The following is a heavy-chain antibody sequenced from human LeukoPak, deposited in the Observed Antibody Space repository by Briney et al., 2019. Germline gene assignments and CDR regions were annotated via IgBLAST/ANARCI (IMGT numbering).Heavy chain of an antibody. CDR2: IKSKTDGGTT. CDR3: AKDLGDHSSSWFNWFDP. D-gene: IGHD6-13*01. V-gene: IGHV3-15*01. J-gene: IGHJ5*02. Sequence: GGSLRLSCAASGFTFSNAWMSWVRQAPGKGLEWVGRIKSKTDGGTTDYAAPVKGRFTISREDSKNTLYLQMNSLRAEDTAVYYCAKDLGDHSSSWFNWFDPWGQGTLVTVSS. CDR1: GFTFSNAW.